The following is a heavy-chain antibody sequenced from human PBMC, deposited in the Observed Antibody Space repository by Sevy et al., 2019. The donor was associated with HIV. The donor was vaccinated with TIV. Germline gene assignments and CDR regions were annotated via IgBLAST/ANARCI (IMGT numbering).Heavy chain of an antibody. J-gene: IGHJ6*02. Sequence: GGSLRLSCAASGFTFSSYGMHWVRQAPGKGLEWVAVISYDGSNKYYAHSVKGRFTISRDNSKNTLYLQMNSLRAEDTAVYYCAKDLLLPSYYYGSGLYYYGMDVWGQGTTVTVSS. V-gene: IGHV3-30*18. CDR3: AKDLLLPSYYYGSGLYYYGMDV. CDR1: GFTFSSYG. CDR2: ISYDGSNK. D-gene: IGHD3-10*01.